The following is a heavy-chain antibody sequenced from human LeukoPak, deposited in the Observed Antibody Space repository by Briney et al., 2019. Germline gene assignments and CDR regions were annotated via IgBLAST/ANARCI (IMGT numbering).Heavy chain of an antibody. V-gene: IGHV4-59*01. CDR1: GGSISSYY. Sequence: SETLSLTCTVSGGSISSYYWSWIRQPPGRGLEWIGYVYYSGSTNYNPSLKSRVTISVDTSKNQFSLKLSSVTAADTAVYHCARDNWNYGSSMDVWGQGTTVTVSS. CDR3: ARDNWNYGSSMDV. J-gene: IGHJ6*02. CDR2: VYYSGST. D-gene: IGHD1-7*01.